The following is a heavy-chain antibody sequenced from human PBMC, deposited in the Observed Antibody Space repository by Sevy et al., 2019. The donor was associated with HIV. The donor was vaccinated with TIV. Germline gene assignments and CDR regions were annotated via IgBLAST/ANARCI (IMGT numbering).Heavy chain of an antibody. J-gene: IGHJ3*02. CDR2: IIPIFGTP. Sequence: ASVKVSCKASGDTFSTYGXXXXXXAPGQXLEXMGXIIPIFGTPNYAQKFQGRVTITADESASTAYMELSSLRSEDTALYYCAREGGVATTGDHDAFDIWGHGTLVTVSS. V-gene: IGHV1-69*13. CDR3: AREGGVATTGDHDAFDI. CDR1: GDTFSTYG. D-gene: IGHD7-27*01.